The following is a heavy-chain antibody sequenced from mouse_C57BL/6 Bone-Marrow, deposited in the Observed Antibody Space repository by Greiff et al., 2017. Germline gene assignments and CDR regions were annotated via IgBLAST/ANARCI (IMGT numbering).Heavy chain of an antibody. J-gene: IGHJ4*01. Sequence: EVQGVESGGGLVQPGGSMKLSCVASGFTFSNYWMNWVRQSPEKGLEWVAQIRLKSDNYATHYAESVKGRFTISRDDSKSSVYLQMNNLRAEDTGIYYCTRGYDLYAMDYWGQGTSVTVSS. CDR3: TRGYDLYAMDY. V-gene: IGHV6-3*01. CDR1: GFTFSNYW. D-gene: IGHD2-10*02. CDR2: IRLKSDNYAT.